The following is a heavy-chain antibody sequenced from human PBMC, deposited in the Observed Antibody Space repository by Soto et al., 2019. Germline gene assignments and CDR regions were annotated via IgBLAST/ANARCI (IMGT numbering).Heavy chain of an antibody. J-gene: IGHJ3*02. CDR1: GFSLSTSGVG. CDR2: IYWSGDE. CDR3: ARGLATLPVFAFDT. D-gene: IGHD6-6*01. Sequence: QGTLKESGPTLVKPTQTLTLTCSFSGFSLSTSGVGVGWIRQSPGKALEWLALIYWSGDEHYRPSLKSRLSIIKDTSKNHVVLIMIDMDPVDTATYYCARGLATLPVFAFDTWGQGTMVTVSS. V-gene: IGHV2-5*01.